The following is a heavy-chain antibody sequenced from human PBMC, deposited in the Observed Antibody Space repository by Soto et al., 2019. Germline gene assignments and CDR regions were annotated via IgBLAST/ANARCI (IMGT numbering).Heavy chain of an antibody. Sequence: SETLSLTCTVSGGSISSSSYYWGWIRQPPGKGLEWIGSIYYSGSTYYNPSLKSRVTISVDTSKNQFSLKLSSVTAADTAVYYCARCAPVWSGYLSPDDYWGQGTLVTVSS. CDR2: IYYSGST. D-gene: IGHD3-3*01. CDR3: ARCAPVWSGYLSPDDY. V-gene: IGHV4-39*01. J-gene: IGHJ4*02. CDR1: GGSISSSSYY.